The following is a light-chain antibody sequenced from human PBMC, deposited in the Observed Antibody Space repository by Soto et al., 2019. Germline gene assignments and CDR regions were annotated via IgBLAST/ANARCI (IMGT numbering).Light chain of an antibody. Sequence: QSVLTQPPSVSGSPGQSVTISCTGTSSDVGSYNRVSWYQQPPGTAPKLMIYEVSNRPSGVPDRFSGSKSGNTASLTISGLQAEDEADYYCSSYTSSSTFVYVFGTGTKLTVL. J-gene: IGLJ1*01. V-gene: IGLV2-18*02. CDR3: SSYTSSSTFVYV. CDR1: SSDVGSYNR. CDR2: EVS.